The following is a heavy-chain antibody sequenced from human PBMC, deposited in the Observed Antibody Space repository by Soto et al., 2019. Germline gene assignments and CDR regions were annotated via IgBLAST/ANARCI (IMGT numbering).Heavy chain of an antibody. D-gene: IGHD3-3*01. CDR3: ASLLIFGPKGYYYYYYGMDV. CDR2: IYYSGST. Sequence: SETLSLTCTVSGGSISSSSYYWGWIRQPPGKGLEWIGSIYYSGSTYYNPSLKSRVTISVDTSKNQFSLKLSSVTAADTAVYYCASLLIFGPKGYYYYYYGMDVWGQATTVTVSS. J-gene: IGHJ6*01. V-gene: IGHV4-39*01. CDR1: GGSISSSSYY.